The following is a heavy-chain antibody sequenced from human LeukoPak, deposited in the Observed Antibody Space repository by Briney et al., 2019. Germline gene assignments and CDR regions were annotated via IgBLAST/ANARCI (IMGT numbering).Heavy chain of an antibody. Sequence: SETLSLTCTVSGGSISSYYWSWIRQPPGKGLEWIGYIYYSGSTNYNPFLKSRVTISVDTSRNQFSLKLSSVTAADTAVYYCARLNYGSGSYNFDYWGQGTLVTVSS. D-gene: IGHD3-10*01. V-gene: IGHV4-59*01. CDR2: IYYSGST. CDR3: ARLNYGSGSYNFDY. CDR1: GGSISSYY. J-gene: IGHJ4*02.